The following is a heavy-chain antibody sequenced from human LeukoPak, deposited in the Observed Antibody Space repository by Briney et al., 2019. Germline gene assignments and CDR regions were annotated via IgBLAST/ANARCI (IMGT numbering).Heavy chain of an antibody. D-gene: IGHD2-2*01. CDR3: ARAVKVYGANIVVVPAARRGFDP. CDR2: MNPNSGNT. Sequence: ASVKVSCKASGYTFTSYDINWVRQAPGQGLEWMGWMNPNSGNTGYAQKFQGRVTMTRNTSISTAYMELSSLRSEDTAVYYCARAVKVYGANIVVVPAARRGFDPWGQGTLVTVSS. V-gene: IGHV1-8*01. CDR1: GYTFTSYD. J-gene: IGHJ5*02.